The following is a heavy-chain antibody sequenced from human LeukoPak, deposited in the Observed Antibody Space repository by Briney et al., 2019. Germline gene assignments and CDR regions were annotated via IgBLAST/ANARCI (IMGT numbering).Heavy chain of an antibody. J-gene: IGHJ4*02. V-gene: IGHV3-9*01. CDR3: AKGAGYYNEGSGYYYPYYFDY. Sequence: GRSLRLSCAASGFTFDDYAMHWVRQAPGKGLEWVSGISWNSGSIGYAESVKGRFTISRDNAKNSLYLQMNSLRAEDTALYYCAKGAGYYNEGSGYYYPYYFDYWGQGTLVTVSS. CDR1: GFTFDDYA. CDR2: ISWNSGSI. D-gene: IGHD3-22*01.